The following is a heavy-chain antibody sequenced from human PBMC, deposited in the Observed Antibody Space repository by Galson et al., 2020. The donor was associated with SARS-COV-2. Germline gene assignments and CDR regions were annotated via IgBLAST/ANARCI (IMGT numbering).Heavy chain of an antibody. CDR1: GFTFSSYA. CDR3: ARVMVGAARALVGATSGDWHYYYYGMDV. CDR2: ISYDGSNK. Sequence: TGGSLRLSCAASGFTFSSYAMHWVRQAPGKGLEWVAVISYDGSNKYYADSVKGRFTISRDNSKNTQYLQMNSLRAEDTAVYYCARVMVGAARALVGATSGDWHYYYYGMDVWGQGTTVTVSS. J-gene: IGHJ6*02. D-gene: IGHD1-26*01. V-gene: IGHV3-30-3*01.